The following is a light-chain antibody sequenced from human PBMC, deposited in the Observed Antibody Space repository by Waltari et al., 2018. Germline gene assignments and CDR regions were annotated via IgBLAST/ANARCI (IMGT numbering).Light chain of an antibody. Sequence: EMVMTQSPATLSVSPGERATLSCRASQSVSSNLAWYQQKPGQAPRLLIYGTSTRATGIPARFSGSGSGTEFTLTISSLQSEDFEVYYCQQYNNWPLSWTFGQGTKVEIK. V-gene: IGKV3-15*01. CDR1: QSVSSN. CDR2: GTS. J-gene: IGKJ1*01. CDR3: QQYNNWPLSWT.